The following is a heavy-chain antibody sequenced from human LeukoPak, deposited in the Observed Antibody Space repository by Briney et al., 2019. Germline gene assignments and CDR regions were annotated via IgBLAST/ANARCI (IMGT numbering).Heavy chain of an antibody. Sequence: GGSLRLSCAASGFTFSNAWMNWVRQAPGRGLEWVGRIKSKADGGPTDYSAPVKGRFTISRDDSKNTLYLQMNSLRAEDTAVYYCTTALGSGWLPYFDYWGQGTLVTVSS. CDR3: TTALGSGWLPYFDY. V-gene: IGHV3-15*01. D-gene: IGHD6-19*01. CDR2: IKSKADGGPT. CDR1: GFTFSNAW. J-gene: IGHJ4*02.